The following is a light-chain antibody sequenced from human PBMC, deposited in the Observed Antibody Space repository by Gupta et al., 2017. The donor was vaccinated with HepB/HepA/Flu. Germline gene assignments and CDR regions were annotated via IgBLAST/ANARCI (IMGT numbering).Light chain of an antibody. Sequence: QSALTQPRSVSGSPGQSVTISCAGTSSDVGAYNYVSWLQQYPGKAPKFIIYDVNKRPSGVPDRFSGSKSGNTAYLTISGLQAEDEDDYYCASHAGSSVVFGGGTKVTVL. V-gene: IGLV2-11*01. J-gene: IGLJ2*01. CDR1: SSDVGAYNY. CDR3: ASHAGSSVV. CDR2: DVN.